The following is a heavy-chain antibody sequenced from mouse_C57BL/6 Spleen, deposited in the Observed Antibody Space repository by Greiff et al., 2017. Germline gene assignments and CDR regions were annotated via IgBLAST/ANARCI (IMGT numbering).Heavy chain of an antibody. J-gene: IGHJ4*01. V-gene: IGHV1-15*01. CDR1: GYTFTDYE. CDR2: IDPETGGT. CDR3: TRWPDY. Sequence: QVQLQQSGAELVRPGASVTLSCKASGYTFTDYEMHWVKQTPVHGLEWIGAIDPETGGTAYNQKFKGKAILTADKSSSTAYMGLRSLTSEDSAVYYCTRWPDYWGQGTSVTVSS.